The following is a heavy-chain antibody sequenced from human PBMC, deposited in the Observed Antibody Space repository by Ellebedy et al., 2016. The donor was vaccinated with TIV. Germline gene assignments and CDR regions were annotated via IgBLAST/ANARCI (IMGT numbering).Heavy chain of an antibody. D-gene: IGHD2/OR15-2a*01. CDR3: ARDSIDYFDDDYYAYFDF. CDR2: IYSLNTYT. Sequence: GESLKISCAASGFTFSDHSMSWVRQAPGRRLEWVASIYSLNTYTDYGDSVKGRFTVSRDNAKNSLYLQMNSLRSGDTAVYYCARDSIDYFDDDYYAYFDFWGQGTLVTVSS. J-gene: IGHJ4*02. V-gene: IGHV3-21*06. CDR1: GFTFSDHS.